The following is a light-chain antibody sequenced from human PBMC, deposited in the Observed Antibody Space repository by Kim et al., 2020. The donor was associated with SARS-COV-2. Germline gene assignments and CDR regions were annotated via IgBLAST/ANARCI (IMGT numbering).Light chain of an antibody. CDR2: GAS. J-gene: IGKJ4*01. CDR3: QQYNSWPPLT. V-gene: IGKV3-15*01. Sequence: APGEGATLSCGASQSVGSNLAWYQQKPGQAPRLLIFGASTRATGIPARFSGAGSGTHFTLTISSLQSEDFAVYYCQQYNSWPPLTFGGGTKVEIK. CDR1: QSVGSN.